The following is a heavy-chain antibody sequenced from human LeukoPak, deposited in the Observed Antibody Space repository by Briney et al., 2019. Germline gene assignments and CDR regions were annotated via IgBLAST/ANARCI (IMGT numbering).Heavy chain of an antibody. V-gene: IGHV5-51*01. CDR3: AKSYSYGYDYLDY. CDR2: IYPGDSDT. D-gene: IGHD5-18*01. CDR1: GYSFTSYW. J-gene: IGHJ4*02. Sequence: GESLKISCKGSGYSFTSYWIGWVRQMPGKGLEWMGIIYPGDSDTRYSPSLQGQVTISADKSISTAYLQWSSLKASDTAMYYCAKSYSYGYDYLDYWGQGTLVTVSS.